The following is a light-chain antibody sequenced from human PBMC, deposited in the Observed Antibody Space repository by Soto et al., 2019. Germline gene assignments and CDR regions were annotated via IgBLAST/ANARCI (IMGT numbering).Light chain of an antibody. Sequence: QSALIQPASVAGDPGQSIAISCTGSSSDVGVPNFVSWYQHRPGKAPKVLISGVTNRPAGVSKRLSGSKSANTASLPISGLNAEDEADYYCCSYTPASPVVFGGGSQLTVL. V-gene: IGLV2-14*01. J-gene: IGLJ2*01. CDR2: GVT. CDR1: SSDVGVPNF. CDR3: CSYTPASPVV.